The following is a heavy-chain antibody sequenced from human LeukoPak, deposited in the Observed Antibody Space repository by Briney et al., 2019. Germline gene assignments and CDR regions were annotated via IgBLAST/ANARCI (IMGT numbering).Heavy chain of an antibody. J-gene: IGHJ4*02. CDR3: ASLSGYYFDY. Sequence: SETLCLTCTVSGGSISSYYWSWIRQPPGKGLEWIGRIYTSGSTNYNPSLKSRVTISVDTSKNQFSLKLSSVTAADTAVYYCASLSGYYFDYWGQGTLVTVSS. V-gene: IGHV4-4*08. D-gene: IGHD3-9*01. CDR1: GGSISSYY. CDR2: IYTSGST.